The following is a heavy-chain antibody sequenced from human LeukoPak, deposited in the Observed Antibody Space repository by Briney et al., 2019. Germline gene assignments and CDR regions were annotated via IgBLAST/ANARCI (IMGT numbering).Heavy chain of an antibody. D-gene: IGHD2-15*01. CDR1: GFTFSSYA. CDR2: ISGSGGST. V-gene: IGHV3-23*01. CDR3: AKDRAGGYCSGKSCYVFDY. J-gene: IGHJ4*02. Sequence: PGGSLRLSCAASGFTFSSYAMSWVRQAPGKGQEWVSAISGSGGSTYYADSVKGRFTISRDNSKNTLYLQMNSLRAEDTAIYYCAKDRAGGYCSGKSCYVFDYWGQGTLVTVSS.